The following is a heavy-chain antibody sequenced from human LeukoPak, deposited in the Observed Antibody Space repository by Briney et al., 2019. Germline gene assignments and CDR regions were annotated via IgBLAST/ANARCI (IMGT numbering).Heavy chain of an antibody. CDR2: ISGSGSST. V-gene: IGHV3-23*01. Sequence: GGSLRLSCVASGLTFSSYAMSWVRQAPGKGLEWVSGISGSGSSTYYADSVRGRFTISRDNSKNTLYLEMNSLRAEDTAVYYCATVIPRYSGSSVGAFDIWGQGTTVIVSS. CDR1: GLTFSSYA. J-gene: IGHJ3*02. D-gene: IGHD1-26*01. CDR3: ATVIPRYSGSSVGAFDI.